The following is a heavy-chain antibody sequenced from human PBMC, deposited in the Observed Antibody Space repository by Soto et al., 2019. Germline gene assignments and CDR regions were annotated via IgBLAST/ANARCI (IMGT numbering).Heavy chain of an antibody. CDR2: ITSSGTTI. D-gene: IGHD6-6*01. Sequence: RGSLRLSCAASGFTFSVYTMHCVRQSPGKGLEWISSITSSGTTISYADSVKGRFTISRDNAKSSLFLQMDTLRDQDTAVYYCASDGYRTSSDWRWFDPWSQGSLDRVSS. V-gene: IGHV3-48*02. CDR1: GFTFSVYT. J-gene: IGHJ5*02. CDR3: ASDGYRTSSDWRWFDP.